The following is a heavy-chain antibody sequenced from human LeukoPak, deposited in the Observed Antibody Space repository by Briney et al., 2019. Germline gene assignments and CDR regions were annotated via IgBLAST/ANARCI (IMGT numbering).Heavy chain of an antibody. V-gene: IGHV3-11*01. D-gene: IGHD6-6*01. CDR2: ISSSGSTI. Sequence: AGRSLRLSCAASGFTFSDYYMSWIRQAPGKGLEWVSYISSSGSTIYYADSVKGRFTISRDNAKNSLYLQMNSLRAEDTAVYYCARCNSDIASRPIDSWGQGTLVTVSS. CDR3: ARCNSDIASRPIDS. CDR1: GFTFSDYY. J-gene: IGHJ4*02.